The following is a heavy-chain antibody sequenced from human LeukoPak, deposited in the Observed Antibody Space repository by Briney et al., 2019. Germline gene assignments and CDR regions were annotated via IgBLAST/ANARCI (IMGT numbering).Heavy chain of an antibody. J-gene: IGHJ3*02. V-gene: IGHV6-1*01. Sequence: SQTLSLTCAISGDSVSSNSAAWNWIRQSPSRGLEWLGRTYYRSKWYNDYAVSVKSRITINPDTSKNQFSLQLNSVTPEDTAVYYCARADCSGGSCYPLDAFDIWGQGTMVTVSS. CDR1: GDSVSSNSAA. D-gene: IGHD2-15*01. CDR2: TYYRSKWYN. CDR3: ARADCSGGSCYPLDAFDI.